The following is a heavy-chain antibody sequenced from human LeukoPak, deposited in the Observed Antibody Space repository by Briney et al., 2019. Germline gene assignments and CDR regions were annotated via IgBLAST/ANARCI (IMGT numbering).Heavy chain of an antibody. CDR2: IYYSGST. CDR3: ARDSAPSSSWPYYFDY. V-gene: IGHV4-39*07. CDR1: GGSISSSSYY. J-gene: IGHJ4*02. Sequence: SETLSLTCTVSGGSISSSSYYWGWIRQPPGKGPEWIGSIYYSGSTYYNPSLKSRVTISVDTSKNQFSLKLSSVTAADTAVYYCARDSAPSSSWPYYFDYWGQGTLVTVSS. D-gene: IGHD6-13*01.